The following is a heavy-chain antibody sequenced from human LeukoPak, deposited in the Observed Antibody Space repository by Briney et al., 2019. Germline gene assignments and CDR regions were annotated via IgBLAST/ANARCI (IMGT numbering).Heavy chain of an antibody. D-gene: IGHD3-10*01. CDR1: GFTFSNAW. Sequence: GGSLRLSCAASGFTFSNAWMSWVRQAPGKGLEWVSYISSSSTSIYYADSVKGRFTISRDNAKNSLYLQMNSLRAEDTAVYYCARANYGSGYVFDYWGQGTLVTVSS. CDR2: ISSSSTSI. V-gene: IGHV3-48*01. J-gene: IGHJ4*02. CDR3: ARANYGSGYVFDY.